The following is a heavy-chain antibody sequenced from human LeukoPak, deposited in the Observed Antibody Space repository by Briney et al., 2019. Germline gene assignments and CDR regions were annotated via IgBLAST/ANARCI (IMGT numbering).Heavy chain of an antibody. CDR3: ARIREDITIFGVVIIDYFDY. D-gene: IGHD3-3*01. Sequence: ASVKVSCKASGYTFTSYGISWVRQAPGQGLGWMGWISAYNGNTNYAQKLQGRVTMTTDTSTSTAYMELRSLRSDDTAVYYCARIREDITIFGVVIIDYFDYWGQGTLVTVSS. V-gene: IGHV1-18*01. J-gene: IGHJ4*02. CDR2: ISAYNGNT. CDR1: GYTFTSYG.